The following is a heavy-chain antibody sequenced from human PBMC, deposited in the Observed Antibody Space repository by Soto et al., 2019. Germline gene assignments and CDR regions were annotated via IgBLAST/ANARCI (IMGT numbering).Heavy chain of an antibody. Sequence: SETLSLTCAVSGGSISSGGYSWSWIRQPPGKGLEWIGYIYHNRNTYYNPSLKSRVTISVDRSKNQFSLKLSSVTAADTAMYYCARGPSPWGQGSLVTGSS. CDR2: IYHNRNT. CDR3: ARGPSP. V-gene: IGHV4-30-2*01. CDR1: GGSISSGGYS. J-gene: IGHJ5*02.